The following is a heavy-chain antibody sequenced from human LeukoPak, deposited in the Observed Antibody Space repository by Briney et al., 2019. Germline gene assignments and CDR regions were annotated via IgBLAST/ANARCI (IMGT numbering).Heavy chain of an antibody. J-gene: IGHJ4*02. CDR2: IYSGGST. V-gene: IGHV3-66*01. CDR1: GFTVSSNY. CDR3: ARGGGYCSGGGCYGIDY. Sequence: PGGSLRLSCAASGFTVSSNYMSWVRQAPGKGLEWVSVIYSGGSTYYADSVKGRFTISRDNSKNTLYLQMNSLRAEDTAVYYCARGGGYCSGGGCYGIDYWGQGTLVTVSS. D-gene: IGHD2-15*01.